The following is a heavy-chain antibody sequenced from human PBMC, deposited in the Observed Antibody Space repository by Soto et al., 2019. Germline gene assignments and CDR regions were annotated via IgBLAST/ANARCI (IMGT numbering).Heavy chain of an antibody. CDR3: AKDLGSYYSVDY. CDR2: ISGSGDGA. D-gene: IGHD1-26*01. J-gene: IGHJ4*02. V-gene: IGHV3-23*01. Sequence: WWSLRLSCSASVITFSSYAMSWFRQAPGKGLEWVSGISGSGDGAYYADSVKGRFTISRDNSENTLYLQMNSLRAEDTAVYYCAKDLGSYYSVDYWGQGTLVTVSS. CDR1: VITFSSYA.